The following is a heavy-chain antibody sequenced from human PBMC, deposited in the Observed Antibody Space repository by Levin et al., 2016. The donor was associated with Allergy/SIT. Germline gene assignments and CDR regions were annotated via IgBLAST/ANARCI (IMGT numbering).Heavy chain of an antibody. CDR2: INDNGRTT. CDR1: GFTFTKYA. D-gene: IGHD2/OR15-2a*01. J-gene: IGHJ4*02. Sequence: GESLKISCSASGFTFTKYAMHWVRQAPGKGLEFVSGINDNGRTTHYGDSVKGRFTISRDDSKSTVYLQMSSLRVDDTAVYYCVKDRAGTFSFDYWGLGTLVTVSS. V-gene: IGHV3-64D*06. CDR3: VKDRAGTFSFDY.